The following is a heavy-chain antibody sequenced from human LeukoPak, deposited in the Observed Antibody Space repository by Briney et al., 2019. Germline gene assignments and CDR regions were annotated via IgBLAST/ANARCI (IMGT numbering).Heavy chain of an antibody. D-gene: IGHD2-2*01. Sequence: SVKVSCKASGGTFSSYAISWVRQAPGQGLEWMGGIIPIFGTANYAQKFQGRVTITADESTSTAYMELSSLRSEDTAVYYCARDELYCSSTSCLYSSSSSKVAFDIWGQGTMVTVSS. CDR2: IIPIFGTA. CDR1: GGTFSSYA. J-gene: IGHJ3*02. V-gene: IGHV1-69*01. CDR3: ARDELYCSSTSCLYSSSSSKVAFDI.